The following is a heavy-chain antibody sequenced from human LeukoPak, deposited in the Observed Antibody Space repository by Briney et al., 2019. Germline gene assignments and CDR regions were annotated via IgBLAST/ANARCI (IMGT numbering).Heavy chain of an antibody. Sequence: ASVKVSCETSGYTFTGYYIQWVRQAPGQGLEWMGIINPSGGSTTYAQKFRGRLTMTRDMSTSTVYMELSSLRSEDTAVYYCARDVGEYCSSTNCYASHYWGQGTLVTVSS. D-gene: IGHD2-2*01. CDR3: ARDVGEYCSSTNCYASHY. V-gene: IGHV1-46*01. CDR2: INPSGGST. J-gene: IGHJ4*02. CDR1: GYTFTGYY.